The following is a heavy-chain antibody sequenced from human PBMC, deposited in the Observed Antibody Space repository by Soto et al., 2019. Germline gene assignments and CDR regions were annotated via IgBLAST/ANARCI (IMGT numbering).Heavy chain of an antibody. CDR1: GFMFSGYG. D-gene: IGHD3-3*01. J-gene: IGHJ5*02. CDR3: AKLVGGVKAIGAPGDWLDP. CDR2: KSHDGSEK. Sequence: QVQLVESGGGVVQPGDSLRLSCAASGFMFSGYGMHWIRQAPGKGLEWVAVKSHDGSEKYYGDSVKGRCTVSRDNSNNTLVLQIDSLRAEDTPVYYCAKLVGGVKAIGAPGDWLDPWGQGTLVTVSS. V-gene: IGHV3-30*18.